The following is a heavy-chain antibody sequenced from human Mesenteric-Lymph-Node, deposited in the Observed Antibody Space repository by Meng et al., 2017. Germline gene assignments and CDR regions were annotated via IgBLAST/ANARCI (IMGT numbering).Heavy chain of an antibody. J-gene: IGHJ4*02. CDR2: IYHSGRT. V-gene: IGHV4-4*02. CDR3: TTLYGDSIS. D-gene: IGHD4-17*01. Sequence: GGSNRNDQWWSWVRQAPGKGLEWIGEIYHSGRTNYNPSVKSRVSMSVDKSQNHFSLRLSSVTAADTAVYYCTTLYGDSISWGQGTLVTVSS. CDR1: GGSNRNDQW.